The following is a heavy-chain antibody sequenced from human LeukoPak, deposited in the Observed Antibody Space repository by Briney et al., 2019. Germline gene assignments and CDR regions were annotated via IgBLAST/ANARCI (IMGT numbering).Heavy chain of an antibody. J-gene: IGHJ3*01. V-gene: IGHV3-30*18. CDR2: ISYDGSNK. D-gene: IGHD6-19*01. CDR3: AKLGYSSGWYDFQIDAFDF. CDR1: GFSFGSYG. Sequence: GGSLSLSCAASGFSFGSYGMHWVRQAPGKGLEWVAVISYDGSNKFYADSVKGRFTISRDNSKNTLYLQMNSLRAEDTAVYYCAKLGYSSGWYDFQIDAFDFWGQGTMVTVSS.